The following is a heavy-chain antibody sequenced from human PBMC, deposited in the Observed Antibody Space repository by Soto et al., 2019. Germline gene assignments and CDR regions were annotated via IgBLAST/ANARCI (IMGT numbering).Heavy chain of an antibody. V-gene: IGHV1-8*01. J-gene: IGHJ4*02. CDR3: ARVFMVRGVPYFDY. D-gene: IGHD3-10*01. CDR1: GYTFTSYD. CDR2: MNPNSGNT. Sequence: GASVKVSCKASGYTFTSYDINWVRQATGQGLEWMGWMNPNSGNTGYAQKFQGRVTMTRNTSISTAYMELSSLRSEDTAVYYCARVFMVRGVPYFDYWGQGTLVTVSS.